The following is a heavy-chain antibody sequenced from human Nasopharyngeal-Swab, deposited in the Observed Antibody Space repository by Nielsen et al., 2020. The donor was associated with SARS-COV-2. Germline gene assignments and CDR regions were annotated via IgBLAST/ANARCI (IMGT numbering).Heavy chain of an antibody. J-gene: IGHJ5*02. CDR3: ARGRRVVVPAAIYYWFDP. CDR2: MNPNSGNT. Sequence: ASVKVSCKASGYTFTSYDINWVRQATGQGLEWMGWMNPNSGNTGYAQKFRGRVTMTRNTSISTAYMELSSLRSEDTAVYYCARGRRVVVPAAIYYWFDPWGQGTLVTVSS. CDR1: GYTFTSYD. V-gene: IGHV1-8*01. D-gene: IGHD2-2*01.